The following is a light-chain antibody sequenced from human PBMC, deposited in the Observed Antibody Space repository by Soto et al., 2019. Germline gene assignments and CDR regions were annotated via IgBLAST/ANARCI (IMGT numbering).Light chain of an antibody. J-gene: IGKJ2*01. V-gene: IGKV3-15*01. Sequence: EIVMTQSPATLSVSPGERATLSCRASQSVSSNLAWYQQKRGQAPRLLIYVASTRATGIPARFSGSGSGTEFTLTISSLQSEDFAVYYCQQYDNWPYTFCQRTKLEIK. CDR2: VAS. CDR1: QSVSSN. CDR3: QQYDNWPYT.